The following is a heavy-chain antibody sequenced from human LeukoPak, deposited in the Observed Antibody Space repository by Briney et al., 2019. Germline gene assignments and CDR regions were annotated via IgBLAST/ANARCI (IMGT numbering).Heavy chain of an antibody. J-gene: IGHJ4*02. CDR3: AREGGSSSWRDY. D-gene: IGHD6-13*01. Sequence: AGGSLRLSCAASGFTFDDYGMGWVRQAPGKGLEWVSGINWNGGSTGYADSVKGRFTISRDNAKNSLYLQMNSLRAEDTALYYCAREGGSSSWRDYWGQGTLVTVSS. CDR2: INWNGGST. CDR1: GFTFDDYG. V-gene: IGHV3-20*04.